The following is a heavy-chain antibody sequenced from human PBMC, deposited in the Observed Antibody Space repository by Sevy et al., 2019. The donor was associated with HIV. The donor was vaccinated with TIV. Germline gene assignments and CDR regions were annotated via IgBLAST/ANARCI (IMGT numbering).Heavy chain of an antibody. CDR3: ARNLDIVLMVYAIERGPYYYGMDV. V-gene: IGHV3-30-3*01. J-gene: IGHJ6*02. D-gene: IGHD2-8*01. CDR1: GFTFSSYA. CDR2: ISYDGSNK. Sequence: GGSLRLSCAASGFTFSSYAMHWVRQAPGKGLEWVAVISYDGSNKYYADSVKGRFTISRDNSKNTLYLQMNSLRAEDTAVYYCARNLDIVLMVYAIERGPYYYGMDVWGQGTTVTVSS.